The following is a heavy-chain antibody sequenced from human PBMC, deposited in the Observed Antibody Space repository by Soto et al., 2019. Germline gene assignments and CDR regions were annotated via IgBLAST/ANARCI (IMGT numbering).Heavy chain of an antibody. CDR2: INPSGGST. D-gene: IGHD6-13*01. J-gene: IGHJ6*02. CDR1: GDSFNDYY. Sequence: GASVKVSCKTSGDSFNDYYIHWVRQAPGQGLEWMGWINPSGGSTSYAQKFQGRVTMTRDTSTSTVYMELSSLRSEDTAVYYCARGSAAGTPYYYYGMDVWGQGTTVTVSS. CDR3: ARGSAAGTPYYYYGMDV. V-gene: IGHV1-46*02.